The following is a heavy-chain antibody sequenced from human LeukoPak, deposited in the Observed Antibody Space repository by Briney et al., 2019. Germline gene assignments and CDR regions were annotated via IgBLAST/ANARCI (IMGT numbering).Heavy chain of an antibody. J-gene: IGHJ5*02. V-gene: IGHV3-48*04. CDR3: ARGGYGSSRHWFDP. D-gene: IGHD6-13*01. CDR1: GFTFNSYT. CDR2: ISSSSTI. Sequence: PGGSLRLPCTASGFTFNSYTMHWVRQAPGKGLEWVSYISSSSTIYYADSVKGRFTISRDNAKNSLYLQMNSLRAEDTAVYYCARGGYGSSRHWFDPWGQGTLVTVSS.